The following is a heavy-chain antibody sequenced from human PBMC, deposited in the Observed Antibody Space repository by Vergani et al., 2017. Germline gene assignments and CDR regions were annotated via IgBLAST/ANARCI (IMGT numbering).Heavy chain of an antibody. Sequence: QVQLVESGGGVVQPGRSLRLSCAASGFIFSNYDMHWVRQAPGKGLEWVAVIWSDGSNKYYADSMKGQFTISRDNSKTTLYLQMNSLRAEDTAVYYCARDLGTINRYFDYWGQGTLVTVSS. J-gene: IGHJ4*02. CDR2: IWSDGSNK. CDR1: GFIFSNYD. CDR3: ARDLGTINRYFDY. V-gene: IGHV3-33*01. D-gene: IGHD2/OR15-2a*01.